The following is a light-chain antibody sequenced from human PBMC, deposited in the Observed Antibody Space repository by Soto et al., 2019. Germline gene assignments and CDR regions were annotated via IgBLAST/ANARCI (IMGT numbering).Light chain of an antibody. Sequence: QSALTQPASVSGSPGQSITISCAGTSGDVGAFDYVSWYQHHPGKVPKLMIYDVSDRPSGVSTRFSGSKSANMASLTISGLQAEDEADYYCAAYTTSSTLVFGGGTKLTVL. V-gene: IGLV2-14*03. CDR1: SGDVGAFDY. J-gene: IGLJ3*02. CDR3: AAYTTSSTLV. CDR2: DVS.